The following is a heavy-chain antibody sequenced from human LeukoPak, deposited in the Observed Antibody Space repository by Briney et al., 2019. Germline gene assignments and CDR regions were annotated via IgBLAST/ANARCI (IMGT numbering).Heavy chain of an antibody. Sequence: ASVKVSCKASGHTFTGYYPHWGRQAPGQGLEWMGWINPNSGGTDYAQKFQGRVTMTRDTSISTAYMELSRLRSDDTAVYYCARDRIAVAGTVDSWGQGTLVTVSS. CDR1: GHTFTGYY. CDR2: INPNSGGT. CDR3: ARDRIAVAGTVDS. J-gene: IGHJ4*02. D-gene: IGHD6-19*01. V-gene: IGHV1-2*02.